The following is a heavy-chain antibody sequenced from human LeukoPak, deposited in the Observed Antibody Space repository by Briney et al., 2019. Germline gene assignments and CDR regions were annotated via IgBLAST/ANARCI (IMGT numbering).Heavy chain of an antibody. CDR2: IFDSGNT. D-gene: IGHD6-19*01. V-gene: IGHV4-59*01. J-gene: IGHJ4*02. CDR3: ARDRGSGWYDFAY. Sequence: PSETLSLTCTVSGCSISRYYWSWIRQPPGKGLEWIGYIFDSGNTNYNPSIKSRVTISVDTSKNQFSLNLSSVTAADTAVYYCARDRGSGWYDFAYWGQGTLVTVSS. CDR1: GCSISRYY.